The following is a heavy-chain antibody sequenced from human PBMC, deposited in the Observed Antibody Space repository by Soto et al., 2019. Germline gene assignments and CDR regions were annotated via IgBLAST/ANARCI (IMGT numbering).Heavy chain of an antibody. D-gene: IGHD3-22*01. J-gene: IGHJ4*02. Sequence: ASVKVSCKASGYTFTTYVITWVRQAPGQGLEWMGRISAYNGNTNYAQKLQGRVTMTTDTSTSTAYMELRSLRSDDTAVYYCARGPHYYYDSSGYYSILPLDYWGPGTLVTVS. CDR2: ISAYNGNT. CDR1: GYTFTTYV. V-gene: IGHV1-18*01. CDR3: ARGPHYYYDSSGYYSILPLDY.